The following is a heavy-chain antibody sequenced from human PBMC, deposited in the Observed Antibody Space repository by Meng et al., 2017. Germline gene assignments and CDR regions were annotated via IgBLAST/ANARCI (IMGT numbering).Heavy chain of an antibody. Sequence: SLKISCAASGFTFDDYAMHWVRQAPGRGLEWVSGISWNSGSIGYADSVKGRFTISRDNAKNSLYLQMNSLRAEDTALYYCAKDIGQNYGDYGNYYYGMDVWGQGTTATVSS. CDR3: AKDIGQNYGDYGNYYYGMDV. J-gene: IGHJ6*02. D-gene: IGHD4-17*01. V-gene: IGHV3-9*01. CDR1: GFTFDDYA. CDR2: ISWNSGSI.